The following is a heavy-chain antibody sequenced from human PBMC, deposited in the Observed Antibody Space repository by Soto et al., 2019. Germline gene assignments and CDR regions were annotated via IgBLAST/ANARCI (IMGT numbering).Heavy chain of an antibody. CDR1: GFSRSTTGVG. Sequence: QITLKESGTTLVKPTQTLTLTCTFSGFSRSTTGVGVGWIRQPPGKALEWLALIFWDDDKRYSPYLKTRLTISKDTSKNQVVLTMTNMDPVDTATYYCAHRRIRVTPFDSWGQGTLVSVSS. CDR2: IFWDDDK. CDR3: AHRRIRVTPFDS. D-gene: IGHD2-21*02. V-gene: IGHV2-5*02. J-gene: IGHJ4*02.